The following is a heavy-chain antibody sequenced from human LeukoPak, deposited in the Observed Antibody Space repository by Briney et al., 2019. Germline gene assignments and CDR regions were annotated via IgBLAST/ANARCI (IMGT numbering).Heavy chain of an antibody. D-gene: IGHD3-10*01. CDR2: IYYSGST. J-gene: IGHJ4*02. CDR3: ARLPKYYYGSGSLYFDY. V-gene: IGHV4-39*01. CDR1: GGSISSSSYY. Sequence: AETLSLTCTVSGGSISSSSYYWGWIRQPPGKGLEWIICIYYSGSTYYNPSLKSRVTISVDTPKNQFSLKLSSVTAADTAVYYCARLPKYYYGSGSLYFDYWGQGTLVAVSS.